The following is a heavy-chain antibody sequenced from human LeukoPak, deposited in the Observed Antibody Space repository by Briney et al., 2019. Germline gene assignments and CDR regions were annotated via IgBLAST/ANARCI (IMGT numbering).Heavy chain of an antibody. J-gene: IGHJ4*02. CDR3: ARGGSVAAAGRGGHFDY. Sequence: SETLSLTCAVSGGSISSYYWSWIRQPPGKGLEWIGYIYYSGSTNYNPSLKSRVTISVDTSKNQFSLKLSSVTAADPAVYCCARGGSVAAAGRGGHFDYWGQGTLVTVSS. CDR1: GGSISSYY. CDR2: IYYSGST. D-gene: IGHD6-13*01. V-gene: IGHV4-59*01.